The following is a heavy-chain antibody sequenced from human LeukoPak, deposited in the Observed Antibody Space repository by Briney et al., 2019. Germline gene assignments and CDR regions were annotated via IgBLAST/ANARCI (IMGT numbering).Heavy chain of an antibody. CDR3: ARASMVRGASYYYMDV. CDR2: IYYSGST. Sequence: SETLSLTCTVSGGSISSSSYYWGWIRQPPGKGLEWIGSIYYSGSTYYNPSLKSRVTISVDTSKNQFSLKLSSVTAADTAVYYCARASMVRGASYYYMDVWGKGTTVTVSS. J-gene: IGHJ6*03. CDR1: GGSISSSSYY. V-gene: IGHV4-39*07. D-gene: IGHD3-10*01.